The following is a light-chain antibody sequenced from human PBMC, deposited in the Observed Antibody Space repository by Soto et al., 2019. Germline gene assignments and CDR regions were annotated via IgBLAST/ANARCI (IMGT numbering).Light chain of an antibody. Sequence: DIVMTQSPDSLAVSLGERATLNCKSSQSILYTSSKRNYLAWYQYKPGQPPKLLVYWASTRESGVPARFSGSGSETDFTLNISSLQAEDVAVYYCHKYYSNTQTFGQGNRVEIK. CDR2: WAS. CDR3: HKYYSNTQT. CDR1: QSILYTSSKRNY. J-gene: IGKJ1*01. V-gene: IGKV4-1*01.